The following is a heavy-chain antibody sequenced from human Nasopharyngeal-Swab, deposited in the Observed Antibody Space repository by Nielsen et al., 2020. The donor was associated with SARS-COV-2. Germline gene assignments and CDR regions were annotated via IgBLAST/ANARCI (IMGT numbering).Heavy chain of an antibody. CDR2: IYYSGST. Sequence: SETLSLTCTVAGGSISLGGYNWSRLRQHPGKGLEWIGYIYYSGSTYYKPSLKSRVTMSVDTSKNQFSLKLTSVTAADTAVYYCARDGVTRGALDIWGPGTMVTVSS. D-gene: IGHD3-16*02. CDR1: GGSISLGGYN. V-gene: IGHV4-31*03. J-gene: IGHJ3*02. CDR3: ARDGVTRGALDI.